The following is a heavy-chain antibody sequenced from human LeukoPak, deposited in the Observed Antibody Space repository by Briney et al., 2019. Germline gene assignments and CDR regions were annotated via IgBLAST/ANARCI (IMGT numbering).Heavy chain of an antibody. V-gene: IGHV3-23*01. D-gene: IGHD1-1*01. CDR2: ISGRDEST. Sequence: GGSLRLSCAVSGLTFSNHALSWVRQAPGKGLEWVSAISGRDESTYYADSVKGRFTISRDNSKSTLYLQMSILRAEDTAVYHCAKVTGTTNYWGQGTLVTVSS. CDR3: AKVTGTTNY. CDR1: GLTFSNHA. J-gene: IGHJ4*02.